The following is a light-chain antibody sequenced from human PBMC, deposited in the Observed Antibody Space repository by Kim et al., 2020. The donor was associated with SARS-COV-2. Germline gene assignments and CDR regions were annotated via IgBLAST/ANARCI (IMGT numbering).Light chain of an antibody. J-gene: IGLJ2*01. V-gene: IGLV3-1*01. Sequence: SYELTQPPSVSVSPGQTASITCSGDKLGDKYACWYQQKPGQSPVLVIYQDSKRPSGIPERFSGSNYGNTATLTISGTQAMDEADYYCQAWDSSTAVFGGG. CDR2: QDS. CDR1: KLGDKY. CDR3: QAWDSSTAV.